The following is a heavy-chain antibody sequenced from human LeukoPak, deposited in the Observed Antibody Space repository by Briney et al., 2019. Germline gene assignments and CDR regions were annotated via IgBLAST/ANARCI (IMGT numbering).Heavy chain of an antibody. CDR1: GFTFDDYA. CDR3: AKGSDYVWGSYRYRDYFDY. J-gene: IGHJ4*02. D-gene: IGHD3-16*02. V-gene: IGHV3-9*01. CDR2: ISGNGGRI. Sequence: GKSLRLSCAASGFTFDDYAMHWVRQAPGKGLEWVSGISGNGGRIGYADSVKGRFTISRDNAKNSLYLQMNSLRAEDTALYYCAKGSDYVWGSYRYRDYFDYWGQGTLVTVSS.